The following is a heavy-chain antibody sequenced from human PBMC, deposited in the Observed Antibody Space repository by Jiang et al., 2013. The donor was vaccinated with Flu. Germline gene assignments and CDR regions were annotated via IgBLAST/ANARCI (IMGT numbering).Heavy chain of an antibody. D-gene: IGHD5-24*01. CDR1: GGSISSSSHY. CDR3: ARLGWLQFGDYFDY. Sequence: GPGLVKPSETLSLICTVSGGSISSSSHYWGWVRQSPGKGLEWIGSVYYSGNTYYNPSLKSRVTIFVDTSKNQFSLKLSSVTAADTAIYYCARLGWLQFGDYFDYWGQGTLVTVSS. V-gene: IGHV4-39*07. CDR2: VYYSGNT. J-gene: IGHJ4*02.